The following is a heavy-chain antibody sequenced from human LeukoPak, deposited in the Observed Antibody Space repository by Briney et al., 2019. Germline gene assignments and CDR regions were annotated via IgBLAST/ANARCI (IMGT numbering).Heavy chain of an antibody. D-gene: IGHD6-13*01. CDR1: GFTFSSYA. J-gene: IGHJ5*02. CDR2: ISGSGGST. Sequence: GGSLRLSCAASGFTFSSYAMSWVRQAPGKGLEWVSAISGSGGSTYYADSVKGRFTISRDNSKNTLYLQMNSLRAEDTAVYYCAKGLVRGVAAPEFDPWGQGTLVTVSS. V-gene: IGHV3-23*01. CDR3: AKGLVRGVAAPEFDP.